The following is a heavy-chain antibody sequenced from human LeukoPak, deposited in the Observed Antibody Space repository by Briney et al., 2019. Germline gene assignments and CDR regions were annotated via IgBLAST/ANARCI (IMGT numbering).Heavy chain of an antibody. J-gene: IGHJ3*01. Sequence: GGSLRLSCEASGFAVSSSYMTWVRQAPGKGLEWVSVIYSGGTTHYADSVRDRFTLSRDKSKNTLYLQMNILRAEDTAVYYCARDMIDSSASYSGHAFDVWGQGTMVTVSS. CDR1: GFAVSSSY. V-gene: IGHV3-66*01. D-gene: IGHD3-22*01. CDR3: ARDMIDSSASYSGHAFDV. CDR2: IYSGGTT.